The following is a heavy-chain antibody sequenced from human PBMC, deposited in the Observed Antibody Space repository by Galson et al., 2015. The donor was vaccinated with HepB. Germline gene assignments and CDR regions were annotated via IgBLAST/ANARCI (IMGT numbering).Heavy chain of an antibody. V-gene: IGHV3-66*01. J-gene: IGHJ3*02. Sequence: SLRLSCAASGFTVSSNYMSWVRQAPGKGLEWVSVIYSGGSTYYADSVKGRFTISRDNSKNTLYLQMNSLRAEDTALYYCAKLEGLLWFGQLRGAFHIWGQGTMVAVSS. CDR3: AKLEGLLWFGQLRGAFHI. CDR2: IYSGGST. CDR1: GFTVSSNY. D-gene: IGHD3-10*01.